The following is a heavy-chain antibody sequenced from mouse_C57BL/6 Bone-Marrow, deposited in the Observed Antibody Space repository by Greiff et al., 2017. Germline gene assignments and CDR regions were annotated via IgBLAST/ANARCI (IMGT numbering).Heavy chain of an antibody. V-gene: IGHV1-55*01. CDR2: IYPGSGST. D-gene: IGHD2-4*01. CDR1: GYTFPSYW. J-gene: IGHJ1*03. Sequence: QVQLQQPGAELVKPGASVKMSCKASGYTFPSYWITWVKQRPGQGLAWIGDIYPGSGSTNYNEKFKSKATLTVDTSSSTDYMQLSSLTSEDSAVYYCAGGLSYWYFDVWGTGTTVTVSS. CDR3: AGGLSYWYFDV.